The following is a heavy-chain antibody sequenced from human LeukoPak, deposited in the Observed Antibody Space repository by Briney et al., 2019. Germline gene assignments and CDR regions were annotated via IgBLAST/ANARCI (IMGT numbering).Heavy chain of an antibody. V-gene: IGHV3-23*01. J-gene: IGHJ4*02. CDR1: GFTFSSYA. CDR3: VKDSHYDFWSGYYLFDY. CDR2: ISGSGGST. D-gene: IGHD3-3*01. Sequence: PGGSLRLSCAASGFTFSSYAMSWVRQAPGKGLEWVSAISGSGGSTYYADSVKGRFTISRDNSKNTLYLQMDSLRAEDTAVYYCVKDSHYDFWSGYYLFDYWGQGTLVTVSS.